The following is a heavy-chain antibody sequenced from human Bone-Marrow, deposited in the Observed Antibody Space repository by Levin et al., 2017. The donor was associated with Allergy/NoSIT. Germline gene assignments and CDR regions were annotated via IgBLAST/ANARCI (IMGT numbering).Heavy chain of an antibody. Sequence: ASVKVSCKASGYTFTSYYMHWVRQAPGQGLEWMGIINPSGGSTSYAQKFQGRVTMTRDTSTSTVYMELSSLRSEDTAVYYCARDQRLLPGDYGDYPHSYYYYYYGMDVWGQGTTVTVSS. CDR3: ARDQRLLPGDYGDYPHSYYYYYYGMDV. CDR1: GYTFTSYY. CDR2: INPSGGST. J-gene: IGHJ6*02. D-gene: IGHD4-17*01. V-gene: IGHV1-46*01.